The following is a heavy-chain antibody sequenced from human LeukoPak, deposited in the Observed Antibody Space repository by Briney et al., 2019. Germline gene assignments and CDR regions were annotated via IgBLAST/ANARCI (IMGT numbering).Heavy chain of an antibody. D-gene: IGHD3-9*01. V-gene: IGHV1-58*01. CDR1: GFTFSSSA. CDR3: AAARLKYDILTGYYGMDV. CDR2: IVVGGGNT. J-gene: IGHJ6*02. Sequence: AASVNVSCKASGFTFSSSAVQWVRQARGQRLEWIGWIVVGGGNTNYAQNFQERVTNTRDMSTSTAYMELSSLRSEDTAVYYCAAARLKYDILTGYYGMDVWGQGTTVTVSS.